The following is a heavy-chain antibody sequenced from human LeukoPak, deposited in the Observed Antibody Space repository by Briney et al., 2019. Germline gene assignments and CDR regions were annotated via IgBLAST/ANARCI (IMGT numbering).Heavy chain of an antibody. CDR2: IYPGDSDT. V-gene: IGHV5-51*01. CDR1: GYSFTSYW. CDR3: ARLESDIVVVPAAHGAFDI. J-gene: IGHJ3*02. Sequence: GESLKISCNGSGYSFTSYWIGWVRQMPGKGLEWMGIIYPGDSDTRYSPSFQGQVTISADKSISTAYLQWSSLKASDTAMYYCARLESDIVVVPAAHGAFDIWGQGTMVTVSS. D-gene: IGHD2-2*01.